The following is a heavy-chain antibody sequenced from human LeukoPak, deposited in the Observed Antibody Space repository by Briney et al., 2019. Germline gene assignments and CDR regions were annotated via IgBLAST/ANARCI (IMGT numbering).Heavy chain of an antibody. J-gene: IGHJ4*02. CDR2: ISYDGSNK. D-gene: IGHD2-15*01. CDR1: GFTFSSYG. V-gene: IGHV3-30*18. Sequence: GGSLRLSRAASGFTFSSYGMHWVRQAPGKGLEWVAVISYDGSNKYYADSVKGRFTISRDNSKNTLYLQMNSLRAEDTAVYYCAKGSRIVVVVAADYWGQGTLVTVSS. CDR3: AKGSRIVVVVAADY.